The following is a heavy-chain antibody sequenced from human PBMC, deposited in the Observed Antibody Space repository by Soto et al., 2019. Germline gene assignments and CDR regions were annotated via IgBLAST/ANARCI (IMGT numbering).Heavy chain of an antibody. J-gene: IGHJ4*02. CDR2: ISYDGSNT. CDR3: AKEGGLSGSYYISSSYYFDY. CDR1: GFTFSSYG. V-gene: IGHV3-30*18. Sequence: QVPLVESGGGVVQPGRSLRLSFVASGFTFSSYGMHWVRQAPGKGLEWVAIISYDGSNTYYADSVKGRFTISRDNSKNTLYLQMNSLRAEDTSVYYCAKEGGLSGSYYISSSYYFDYWGQGTLVTVSS. D-gene: IGHD1-26*01.